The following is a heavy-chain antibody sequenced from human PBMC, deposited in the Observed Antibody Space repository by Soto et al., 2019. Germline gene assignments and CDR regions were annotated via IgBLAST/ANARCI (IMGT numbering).Heavy chain of an antibody. V-gene: IGHV4-39*01. CDR3: AAGDGGDYYDILTGQPHDAFDI. J-gene: IGHJ3*02. CDR1: GGSISSSSYY. D-gene: IGHD3-9*01. Sequence: QLQLQASGPGLVKPSETLSLTCTVSGGSISSSSYYWGWIRQPPGKGLAWIGSIYYSGSTYYNPALKSRVTISVEKAKKQFSLQLSPVTAADTAVYYCAAGDGGDYYDILTGQPHDAFDIWGQGTMVTVSA. CDR2: IYYSGST.